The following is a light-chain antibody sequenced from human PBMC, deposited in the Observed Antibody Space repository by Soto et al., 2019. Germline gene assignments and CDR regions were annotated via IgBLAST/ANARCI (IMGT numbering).Light chain of an antibody. CDR3: QKYNSAPIT. V-gene: IGKV1-39*01. CDR1: QSISSY. Sequence: DIQISHPPSSLSGWVGGIFTIACRASQSISSYLNWYQQKPGKAPKLLIYAASSLQSGVPSRFSGSGSGTDFTLTISSLQPEDVATYYCQKYNSAPITFGQGTRLEI. CDR2: AAS. J-gene: IGKJ5*01.